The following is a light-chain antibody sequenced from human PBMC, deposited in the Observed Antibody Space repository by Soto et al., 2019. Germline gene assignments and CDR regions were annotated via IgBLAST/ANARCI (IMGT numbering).Light chain of an antibody. Sequence: DIQMTQSPSSLSASLGDRVTITCQASQDISNYLNWYQQKPGKAPKLLIYDASNMETGVPSRFSGSGSGTEFTVTISSLQPEDIATYYCQQYSKRPPLTFGGGTKVEIK. V-gene: IGKV1-33*01. CDR2: DAS. CDR1: QDISNY. J-gene: IGKJ4*01. CDR3: QQYSKRPPLT.